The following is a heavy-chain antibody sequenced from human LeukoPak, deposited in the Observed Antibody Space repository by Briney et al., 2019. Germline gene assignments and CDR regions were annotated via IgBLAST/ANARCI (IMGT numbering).Heavy chain of an antibody. Sequence: PSETLSITRTVSGGPISSYYWSWIRQPPGQGLEWIGYNNYSGSTKYNPSLKRRVTLSVDTSNNQFSLTLSSLTAAYPHVYFCPRYSGYDVDYWGQGTLVTVSS. V-gene: IGHV4-59*01. CDR3: PRYSGYDVDY. D-gene: IGHD5-12*01. J-gene: IGHJ4*02. CDR1: GGPISSYY. CDR2: NNYSGST.